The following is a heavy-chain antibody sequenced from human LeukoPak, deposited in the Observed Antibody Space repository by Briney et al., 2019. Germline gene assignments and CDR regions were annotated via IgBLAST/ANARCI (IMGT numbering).Heavy chain of an antibody. Sequence: SETLSLTCTVSGGSLRSSSYYGAWIRQPPGKGLEWIGSVYYTGSTYYRPALTGRLTISVDASKNQFSLRLNSVTAADMAVYSCATHAAPNDLLVDYWGQGSLVTVSS. V-gene: IGHV4-39*01. CDR2: VYYTGST. CDR1: GGSLRSSSYY. J-gene: IGHJ4*02. CDR3: ATHAAPNDLLVDY. D-gene: IGHD1-1*01.